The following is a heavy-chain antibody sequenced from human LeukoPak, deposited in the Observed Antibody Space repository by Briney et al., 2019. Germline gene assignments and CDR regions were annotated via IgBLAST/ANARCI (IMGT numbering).Heavy chain of an antibody. CDR1: GYSFTTYW. Sequence: GESLKISCETSGYSFTTYWIGWVRQMPGKGLEWMGVIYPGDSVIRYSPSFQGHVTISADRSVSTAYLQWTSLKASDTAMYYCARWFSAGTSDYFDYWGQGTLVTVSS. J-gene: IGHJ4*02. CDR2: IYPGDSVI. D-gene: IGHD6-13*01. V-gene: IGHV5-51*01. CDR3: ARWFSAGTSDYFDY.